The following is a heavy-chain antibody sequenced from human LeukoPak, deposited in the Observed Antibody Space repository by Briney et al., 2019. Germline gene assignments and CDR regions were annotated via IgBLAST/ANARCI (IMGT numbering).Heavy chain of an antibody. V-gene: IGHV3-23*01. CDR1: GFTFSSYA. CDR3: AKDLWSSGWYWFDP. CDR2: ISGSGGST. D-gene: IGHD6-19*01. J-gene: IGHJ5*02. Sequence: GGSLRLSCAASGFTFSSYAMNWVRQAPGKGLEWVSAISGSGGSTYYADSVKGRSTISRDNSKNTLYLQMNSLRAEDTAVYYCAKDLWSSGWYWFDPWGQGTLVTVSS.